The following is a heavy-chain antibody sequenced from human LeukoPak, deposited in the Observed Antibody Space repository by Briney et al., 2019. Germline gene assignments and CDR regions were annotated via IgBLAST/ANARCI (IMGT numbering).Heavy chain of an antibody. CDR2: ISYDGSNK. D-gene: IGHD6-13*01. CDR3: ARDLIIAAAAFDY. CDR1: GFTFSSYA. J-gene: IGHJ4*02. V-gene: IGHV3-30-3*01. Sequence: PGGSLRLSCAASGFTFSSYAMHWVRQAPGKGLEWVAVISYDGSNKYYADSVKGRFTISRDNSKNTLYLQMNSLRAEDTAVYYCARDLIIAAAAFDYWGQGTLVTVSS.